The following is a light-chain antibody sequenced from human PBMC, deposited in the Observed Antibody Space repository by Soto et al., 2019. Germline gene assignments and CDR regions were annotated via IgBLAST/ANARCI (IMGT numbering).Light chain of an antibody. CDR1: QSLLHSNGYNY. Sequence: DIVMTQSPLSLPVTPGEPASISCRSSQSLLHSNGYNYLDWYLQKPGQSPQLLIYLGSNRASGVPDRVSGSGSGTDFTLTISRVEAEDVGVYYCMQAIQTRWSFGQGTKVEIK. V-gene: IGKV2-28*01. J-gene: IGKJ1*01. CDR3: MQAIQTRWS. CDR2: LGS.